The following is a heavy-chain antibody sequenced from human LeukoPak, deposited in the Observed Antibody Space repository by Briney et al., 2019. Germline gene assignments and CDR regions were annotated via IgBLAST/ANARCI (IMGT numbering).Heavy chain of an antibody. D-gene: IGHD3-10*01. CDR1: GGSITTDY. CDR2: ISDTGNT. CDR3: ARHTIRGVVFDY. Sequence: SETLSLTCTVSGGSITTDYWSWIRQPPGKGLEWIGYISDTGNTIYNTSLESRVSMSVDTSKNQFSLKLSSVTAADTAVYYCARHTIRGVVFDYWGRGTRVTVSS. J-gene: IGHJ4*02. V-gene: IGHV4-59*08.